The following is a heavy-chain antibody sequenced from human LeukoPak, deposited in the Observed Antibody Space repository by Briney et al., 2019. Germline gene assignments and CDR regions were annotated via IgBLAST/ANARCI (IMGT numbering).Heavy chain of an antibody. V-gene: IGHV3-21*04. CDR3: AKGMRYDFWSGFPAFIH. CDR1: GFTFSSYA. Sequence: GGSLRLSCAASGFTFSSYAMSWVRQAPGKGLEWVSSISSSSSYIYYADSVKGRFTISRDNAKNSLYLQMNSLRPEDTALYYCAKGMRYDFWSGFPAFIHWGQGTLVTVSS. CDR2: ISSSSSYI. D-gene: IGHD3-3*01. J-gene: IGHJ4*02.